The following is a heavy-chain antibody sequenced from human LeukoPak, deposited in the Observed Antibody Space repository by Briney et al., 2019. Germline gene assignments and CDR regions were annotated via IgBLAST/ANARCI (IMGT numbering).Heavy chain of an antibody. CDR1: GGSFSGYY. CDR3: ARVDCSGGSCYAGY. CDR2: INHSGST. V-gene: IGHV4-34*01. Sequence: KASETLSLTCAVYGGSFSGYYWSWIRQPPGKGLEWIGEINHSGSTNYNPSLKSRVTISVDTSKNQFSLKLSSVTAADTAVYYCARVDCSGGSCYAGYWGQGTLVTVSS. J-gene: IGHJ4*02. D-gene: IGHD2-15*01.